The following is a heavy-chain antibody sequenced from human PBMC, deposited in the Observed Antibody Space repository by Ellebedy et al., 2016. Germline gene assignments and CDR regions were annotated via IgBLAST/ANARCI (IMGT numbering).Heavy chain of an antibody. CDR2: VSTDGSST. CDR1: GCTSRNYW. J-gene: IGHJ5*02. V-gene: IGHV3-74*01. Sequence: GGSLRLSCAASGCTSRNYWMQWVRQAPGKGLMWVSRVSTDGSSTGYADSVRGRFTTSRDNARNTVYLQMNSLRAEDTAVYYCACWGGQERFQGPLDLWGQGSLVIVSS. D-gene: IGHD3-16*01. CDR3: ACWGGQERFQGPLDL.